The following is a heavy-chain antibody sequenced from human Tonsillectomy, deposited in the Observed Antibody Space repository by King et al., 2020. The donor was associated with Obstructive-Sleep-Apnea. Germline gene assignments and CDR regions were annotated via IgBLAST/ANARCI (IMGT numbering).Heavy chain of an antibody. CDR2: IGWNGGSR. V-gene: IGHV3-9*01. Sequence: VQLVESGGGLAQPGRSLRLSCAASGFTFDDYAMHWVRQAPGKGLEWVSGIGWNGGSRGYAASVKGRFTISRDNAKSSLYLEMNSLRAEDTALYYCAKDISYDILTGDFDYWGQGTLVTVSS. D-gene: IGHD3-9*01. J-gene: IGHJ4*02. CDR3: AKDISYDILTGDFDY. CDR1: GFTFDDYA.